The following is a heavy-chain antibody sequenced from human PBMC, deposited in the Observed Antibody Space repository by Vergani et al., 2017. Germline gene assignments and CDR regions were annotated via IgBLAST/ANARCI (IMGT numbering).Heavy chain of an antibody. J-gene: IGHJ4*02. CDR1: GFHLGYYA. D-gene: IGHD3-10*01. CDR3: ANMPGVWFGDRDGGLDY. V-gene: IGHV3-30*04. CDR2: ISYDGTYE. Sequence: QVQLVESGGGVVQPGRSLRLSCAASGFHLGYYAMHWVRQAPGRGLEWVATISYDGTYEYYIDSAQCRFTISRDNFKNTLSLQMNSLRPEDTALYYCANMPGVWFGDRDGGLDYWGLGTLVTVSS.